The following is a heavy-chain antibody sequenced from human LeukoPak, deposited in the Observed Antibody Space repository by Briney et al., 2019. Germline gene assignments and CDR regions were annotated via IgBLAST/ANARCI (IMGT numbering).Heavy chain of an antibody. CDR1: GDSISSSSYY. V-gene: IGHV4-31*03. CDR2: IYYSGST. D-gene: IGHD4-17*01. Sequence: SETLSLPCSVSGDSISSSSYYWSWIRQHPGKGLEWIGYIYYSGSTYYNPSLKSRVTISVDTSKNQFSLKLSSVTAADTAVYYCARDGDYGDQGFDPWGQGTLVTVSS. CDR3: ARDGDYGDQGFDP. J-gene: IGHJ5*02.